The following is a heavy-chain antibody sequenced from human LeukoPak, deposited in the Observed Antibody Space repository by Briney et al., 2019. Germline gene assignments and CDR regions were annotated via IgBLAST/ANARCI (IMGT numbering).Heavy chain of an antibody. J-gene: IGHJ4*02. Sequence: SGGSLRLSCAASGFTFSSYGMHWVRQAPGKGLEWVAVISYDGSNKYYADSVKGRFTISRDNSKNTLYLQMNSLRAEDTAVYYCAKDRYSSSRNIDYWGQGTLVTVSS. CDR1: GFTFSSYG. D-gene: IGHD6-13*01. CDR2: ISYDGSNK. CDR3: AKDRYSSSRNIDY. V-gene: IGHV3-30*18.